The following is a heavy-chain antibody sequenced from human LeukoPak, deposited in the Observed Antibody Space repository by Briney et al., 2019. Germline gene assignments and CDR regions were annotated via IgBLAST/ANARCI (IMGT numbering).Heavy chain of an antibody. CDR1: GFTFSSYW. Sequence: GGSLRLSCAASGFTFSSYWMSWVRQAPGKGLEWVANIKQDGSEKYYVDSVKGRFTISRDNAKNSLYLQMNSLRAEDTAVYYCAREMYYDFWSGYSNYFDYWGQGTLVTVSS. CDR2: IKQDGSEK. V-gene: IGHV3-7*01. D-gene: IGHD3-3*01. CDR3: AREMYYDFWSGYSNYFDY. J-gene: IGHJ4*02.